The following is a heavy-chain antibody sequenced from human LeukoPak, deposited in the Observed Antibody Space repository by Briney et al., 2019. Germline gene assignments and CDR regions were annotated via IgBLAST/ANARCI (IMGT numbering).Heavy chain of an antibody. CDR3: AREREYSGYGSGGIVDY. CDR2: IYYSGST. J-gene: IGHJ4*02. CDR1: GGSISSSSYY. Sequence: SETLSLTCTVSGGSISSSSYYWGWIRQPPGKGLEWIGSIYYSGSTYYNPSLKSRVTISVDTSKNQFSLKLSSVTAADTAVYYCAREREYSGYGSGGIVDYWGQGTLVTVSS. V-gene: IGHV4-39*02. D-gene: IGHD5-12*01.